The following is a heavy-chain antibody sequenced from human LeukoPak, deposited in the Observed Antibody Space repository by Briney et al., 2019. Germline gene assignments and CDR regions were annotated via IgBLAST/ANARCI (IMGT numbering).Heavy chain of an antibody. V-gene: IGHV4-34*01. CDR3: ARGKYYYDSSGYYYVSP. J-gene: IGHJ5*02. CDR1: GGSFSGYY. Sequence: PSETLSLTCAVYGGSFSGYYWSWIRQPPGKGLEWIGEINHSGSTNYIPSLKSRVTISVDTSKNQLSLKLSSVTAADTAVYYCARGKYYYDSSGYYYVSPWGQGTLVTVSS. D-gene: IGHD3-22*01. CDR2: INHSGST.